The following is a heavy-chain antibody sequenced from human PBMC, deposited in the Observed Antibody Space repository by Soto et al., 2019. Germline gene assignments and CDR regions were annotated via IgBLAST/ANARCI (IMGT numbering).Heavy chain of an antibody. CDR3: ARDSRSFYDFWSGYYTGSSDAFDI. D-gene: IGHD3-3*01. CDR1: VYTFTSYG. J-gene: IGHJ3*02. V-gene: IGHV1-18*01. Sequence: GASVKVSCKASVYTFTSYGISWVRLSPGQGLEWKGLISAYNGNTNHAQKLQGRVTITTDTSTSTAYMELRSLRSDYTAVYYCARDSRSFYDFWSGYYTGSSDAFDIWGQGTMVTVSS. CDR2: ISAYNGNT.